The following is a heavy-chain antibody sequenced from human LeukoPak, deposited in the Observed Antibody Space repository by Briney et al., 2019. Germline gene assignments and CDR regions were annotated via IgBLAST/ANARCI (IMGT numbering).Heavy chain of an antibody. CDR2: IYYSGST. D-gene: IGHD6-13*01. Sequence: KPSETLSLTCTVSGGSISSYYGSWIRQPPGKGLEWIGYIYYSGSTNYNPSLKSRVTISVDTSKNQFSLKLSSVTAADTAVYYCARSTPYSSSWYGYWGQGTLVTVSS. V-gene: IGHV4-59*08. J-gene: IGHJ4*02. CDR3: ARSTPYSSSWYGY. CDR1: GGSISSYY.